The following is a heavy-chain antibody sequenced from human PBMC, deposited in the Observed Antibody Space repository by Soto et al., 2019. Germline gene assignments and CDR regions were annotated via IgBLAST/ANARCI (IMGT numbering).Heavy chain of an antibody. J-gene: IGHJ4*02. Sequence: SETLSLTCAVSGDSISTYYCMWIRQPPGKGLESIGYLYYGRSANYNPSLKSRVTLSVDTSTNQCSLTLSSMTAADTAVYFCARHRSGSYNDFWGQGTLVTVSS. D-gene: IGHD1-26*01. CDR3: ARHRSGSYNDF. CDR2: LYYGRSA. CDR1: GDSISTYY. V-gene: IGHV4-59*01.